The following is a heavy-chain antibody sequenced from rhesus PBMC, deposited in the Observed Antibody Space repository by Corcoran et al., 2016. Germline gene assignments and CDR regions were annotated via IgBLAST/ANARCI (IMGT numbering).Heavy chain of an antibody. J-gene: IGHJ4*01. D-gene: IGHD5-12*01. CDR3: ASPGYSYSFAYFDY. CDR2: IYGGGGSS. Sequence: QVQSQESGPGLVKPSETLSLTCAVSGGSISGYYYWSWIRQPPGKGLEWIGSIYGGGGSSSLNPSLERRVTLSVDTSKNQFSLKLSSVTAADTAVYYCASPGYSYSFAYFDYWGQGVLVTVSS. V-gene: IGHV4S14*01. CDR1: GGSISGYYY.